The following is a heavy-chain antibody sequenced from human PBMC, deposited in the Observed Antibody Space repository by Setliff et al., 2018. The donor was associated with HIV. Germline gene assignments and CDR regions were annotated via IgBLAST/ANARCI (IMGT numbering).Heavy chain of an antibody. CDR2: IYYSGST. Sequence: SETLSLTCRVSGGSISSGGYYWSWIRQHPGKGLEWIGYIYYSGSTYYNPSLKSRLTMSVDPSKNQFSLRLNSVTAADTAVYYCARGTWIQLSALALFDYWGQGTLVTVSS. D-gene: IGHD5-18*01. V-gene: IGHV4-31*03. J-gene: IGHJ4*02. CDR3: ARGTWIQLSALALFDY. CDR1: GGSISSGGYY.